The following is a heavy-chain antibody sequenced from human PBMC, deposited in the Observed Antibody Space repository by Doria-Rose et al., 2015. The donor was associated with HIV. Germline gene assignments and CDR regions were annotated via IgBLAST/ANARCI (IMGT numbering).Heavy chain of an antibody. CDR3: ARIKSSRWYHKYYFDF. J-gene: IGHJ4*02. CDR1: GVSLSSPGMG. CDR2: NFSDDER. D-gene: IGHD6-13*01. Sequence: SGPVLVKPTETLTLTCTVSGVSLSSPGMGVSWIRQPPGKALEWLANNFSDDERSYKTSLKSRLTISRGTSKGRVVLTMTDMDPVDTATYYCARIKSSRWYHKYYFDFWGQGTLVIVSA. V-gene: IGHV2-26*01.